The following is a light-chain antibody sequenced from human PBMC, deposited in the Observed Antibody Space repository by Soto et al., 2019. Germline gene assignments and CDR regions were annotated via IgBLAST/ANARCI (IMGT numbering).Light chain of an antibody. CDR2: DAS. CDR3: QQLT. V-gene: IGKV1-33*01. J-gene: IGKJ3*01. Sequence: DIQMTQSPSSLSASVGDRVTITCQASQDISNYLNWYQQKPGKAPKLLIYDASNLETGVPSRFSGSGSGTDFTFTISSLQPEDIATYYCQQLTFGPGPKVDIK. CDR1: QDISNY.